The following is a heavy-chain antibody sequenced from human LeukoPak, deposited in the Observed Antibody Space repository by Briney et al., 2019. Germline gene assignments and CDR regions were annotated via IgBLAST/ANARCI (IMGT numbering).Heavy chain of an antibody. Sequence: GGSLRLSCAASGFTFSNAWMNWVRQAPGKGLEWVGRIKSKTDGGTTDYAAPVKGRFTISRDDSKNTLYLQMNSLKTEDTAVYYCTTGPRILYQRRATKPDYWGQGTLVTVSS. D-gene: IGHD2-15*01. CDR3: TTGPRILYQRRATKPDY. CDR1: GFTFSNAW. V-gene: IGHV3-15*07. J-gene: IGHJ4*02. CDR2: IKSKTDGGTT.